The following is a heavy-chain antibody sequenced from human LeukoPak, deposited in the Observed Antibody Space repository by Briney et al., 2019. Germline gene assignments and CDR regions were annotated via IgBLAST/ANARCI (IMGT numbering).Heavy chain of an antibody. CDR2: IRSKAYGGTT. D-gene: IGHD3-22*01. V-gene: IGHV3-49*03. CDR1: GFTFGDYA. J-gene: IGHJ4*02. Sequence: PGGSLRLSCTASGFTFGDYAMSWFRQAPGKGLEWVGFIRSKAYGGTTEYAASVKGRFTISRDDSKSIAYLQMNSLKTEDTAVYYCTRARTYYYDSSGYSYDYWGQGTLVTVSS. CDR3: TRARTYYYDSSGYSYDY.